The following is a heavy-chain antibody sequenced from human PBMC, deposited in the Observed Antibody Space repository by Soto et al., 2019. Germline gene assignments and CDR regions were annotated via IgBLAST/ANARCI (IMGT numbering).Heavy chain of an antibody. CDR1: GGSISSGGYS. V-gene: IGHV3-48*01. D-gene: IGHD3-9*01. CDR3: ARDMRYFDWLSYAPDYYGMDV. J-gene: IGHJ6*02. CDR2: ISSSSSTI. Sequence: PSETLSLTCAVSGGSISSGGYSWSWIRQPPGKGLEWVSYISSSSSTIYYADSVKGRFTISRDNAKNSLYLQMNSLRAEDTAVYYCARDMRYFDWLSYAPDYYGMDVWGQGTTVTVS.